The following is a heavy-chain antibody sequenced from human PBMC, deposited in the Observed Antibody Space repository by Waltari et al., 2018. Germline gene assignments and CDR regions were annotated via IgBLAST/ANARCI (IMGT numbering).Heavy chain of an antibody. J-gene: IGHJ4*02. D-gene: IGHD3-10*01. CDR3: ARDYMVQGVLDY. Sequence: EVQLVESGGGLVQPGGSLRLSCAASGFTFNVYWMHWVRQAPGKGLVWVSRIKTDGRTTMYADSVKGRFTISRDNAKNTLYLQMDSLTAEDTAVYYCARDYMVQGVLDYWGQGTLVIVSS. CDR1: GFTFNVYW. V-gene: IGHV3-74*03. CDR2: IKTDGRTT.